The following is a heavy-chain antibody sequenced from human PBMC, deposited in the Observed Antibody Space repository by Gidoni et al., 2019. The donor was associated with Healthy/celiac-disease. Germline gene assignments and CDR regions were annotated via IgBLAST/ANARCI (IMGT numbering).Heavy chain of an antibody. CDR2: ISAYNGNT. CDR3: ARDLLILWVPAAIGDAFDI. D-gene: IGHD2-2*01. J-gene: IGHJ3*02. Sequence: QVQLVQSGAEVKKPGASVKVSCKASGYTFTSYGISWVRQAPGQGLEWMGWISAYNGNTNYAQKLQGRVTMTTDTSTSTAYMELRSLRSDDTAVYYCARDLLILWVPAAIGDAFDIWGQGTMVTVSS. CDR1: GYTFTSYG. V-gene: IGHV1-18*04.